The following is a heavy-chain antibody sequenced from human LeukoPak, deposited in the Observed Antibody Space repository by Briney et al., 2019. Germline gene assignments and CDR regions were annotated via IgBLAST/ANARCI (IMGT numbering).Heavy chain of an antibody. CDR1: GGSISTFY. CDR2: IFYTGST. Sequence: PSETLSLACTVSGGSISTFYWSWIRQPPGKGLEWIGYIFYTGSTNYNPSLKSRVTISVDTSKNQFSLKLSSVTAADTAVYYCARGAYGDYVSYYYYYMDVWGKGTTVTVSS. V-gene: IGHV4-59*12. CDR3: ARGAYGDYVSYYYYYMDV. J-gene: IGHJ6*03. D-gene: IGHD4-17*01.